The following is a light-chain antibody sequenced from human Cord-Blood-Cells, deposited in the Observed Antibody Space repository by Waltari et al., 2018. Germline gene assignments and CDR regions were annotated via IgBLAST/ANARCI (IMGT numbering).Light chain of an antibody. Sequence: IVMTQSPATLSFSPGEGATLSCSASQRVTSNSPWYQQKPGQAPKLLIYGASTRATGIPARLSGSGSATEFTLTISSLQSEDFSVYYCQQYNNWHPYTFGQGTKLEIK. J-gene: IGKJ2*01. CDR1: QRVTSN. CDR3: QQYNNWHPYT. V-gene: IGKV3-15*01. CDR2: GAS.